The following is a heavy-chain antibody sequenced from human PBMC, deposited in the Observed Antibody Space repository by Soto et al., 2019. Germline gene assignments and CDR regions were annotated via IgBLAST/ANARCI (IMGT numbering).Heavy chain of an antibody. CDR1: GGTFSSYA. J-gene: IGHJ2*01. V-gene: IGHV1-69*12. CDR3: ARSLYGDYAGDWYFDL. Sequence: QVQLVQSGAEVKKPGSSVKVSCKASGGTFSSYAISWVREAPGQGLEWMGGIIPIFGTANYAQKFQGRVTITADESTSTAYMELSSLRSEDTAVYYCARSLYGDYAGDWYFDLWGRGTLVTVSS. D-gene: IGHD4-17*01. CDR2: IIPIFGTA.